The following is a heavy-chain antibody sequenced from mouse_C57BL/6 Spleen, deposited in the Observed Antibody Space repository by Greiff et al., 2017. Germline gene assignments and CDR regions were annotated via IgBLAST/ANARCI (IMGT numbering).Heavy chain of an antibody. CDR2: IHPNSGST. Sequence: QVQLQQPGAELVKPGASVKLSCKASGYTFTSYWMHWVKQRPGQGLEWIGMIHPNSGSTNYNEKFKSKATLTVDKSSSTAYMQLSSLTSEDSAVYYCATIYDGYFFAYWGQGTLVTVSA. J-gene: IGHJ3*01. V-gene: IGHV1-64*01. CDR3: ATIYDGYFFAY. CDR1: GYTFTSYW. D-gene: IGHD2-3*01.